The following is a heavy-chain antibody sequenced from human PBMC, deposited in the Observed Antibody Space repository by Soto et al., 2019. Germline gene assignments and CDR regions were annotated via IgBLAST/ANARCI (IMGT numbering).Heavy chain of an antibody. D-gene: IGHD4-4*01. CDR2: IIPIFSTP. CDR3: ARGGLQAQGVQYNHYAMDV. Sequence: SVKVSCKASGGTFDRHTINWVRQAPGQDLEWMGGIIPIFSTPKYAQKFQGRVMLTADKSTSTAYMELSSLRYEDTAVYYCARGGLQAQGVQYNHYAMDVWGQGTTVTVSS. CDR1: GGTFDRHT. J-gene: IGHJ6*02. V-gene: IGHV1-69*06.